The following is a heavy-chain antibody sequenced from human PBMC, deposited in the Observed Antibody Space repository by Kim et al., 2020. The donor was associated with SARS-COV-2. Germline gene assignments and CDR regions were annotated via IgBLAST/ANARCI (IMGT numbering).Heavy chain of an antibody. J-gene: IGHJ3*02. D-gene: IGHD3-9*01. V-gene: IGHV3-48*02. CDR2: ISYGSSTI. CDR3: ARGAYYNILTGYSPDVFDI. Sequence: GGSLRLSCAASGFTFSSYNMNWVRQAPGKGLEWVSYISYGSSTIYYADSVKGRFIISRDNAENSLFLQMNSLRDEDTAVYYCARGAYYNILTGYSPDVFDIWGQGTMVTVSS. CDR1: GFTFSSYN.